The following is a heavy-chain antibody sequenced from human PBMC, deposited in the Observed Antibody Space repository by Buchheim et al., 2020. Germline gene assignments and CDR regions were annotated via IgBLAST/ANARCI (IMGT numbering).Heavy chain of an antibody. J-gene: IGHJ4*02. Sequence: QVQLQESGPGLVKPSETLSLTCSVSGGSIRSNYWSWIRQPPGKGLEWIGYIYYSGSTNYNLSLKSRVTISVDTSKNPFPLQLRSVTAADTAVYYCARIVSAPLTVSGGFDHWGQG. V-gene: IGHV4-59*08. D-gene: IGHD6-19*01. CDR3: ARIVSAPLTVSGGFDH. CDR2: IYYSGST. CDR1: GGSIRSNY.